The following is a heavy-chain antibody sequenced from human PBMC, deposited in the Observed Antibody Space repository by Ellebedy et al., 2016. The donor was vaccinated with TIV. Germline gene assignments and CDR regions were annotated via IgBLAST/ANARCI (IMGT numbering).Heavy chain of an antibody. V-gene: IGHV1-18*01. CDR2: ISAYNGNT. CDR3: ARDDAAGGDYTPIFDY. CDR1: GYTFTSYG. D-gene: IGHD4-17*01. J-gene: IGHJ4*02. Sequence: ASVKVSXXASGYTFTSYGISWVRQAPGQGLEWMGWISAYNGNTNYAQKLQGRVTMTTDTSTSTAYMELRSLRSDDTAVYYCARDDAAGGDYTPIFDYWGQGTLVTVSS.